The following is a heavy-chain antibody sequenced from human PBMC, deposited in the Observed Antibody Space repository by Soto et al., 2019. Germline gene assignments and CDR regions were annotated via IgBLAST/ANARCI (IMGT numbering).Heavy chain of an antibody. Sequence: PGETLKISCKGSGYSFTSYWISWVRQMPGKGLEWMGRIDPSDSYTNYSPSFQGHVTISADKSISTAYLQWSSLKASDTAMYYCARHRNKAVAGTAWFDPWGQGTLVTVSS. CDR1: GYSFTSYW. J-gene: IGHJ5*02. CDR3: ARHRNKAVAGTAWFDP. V-gene: IGHV5-10-1*01. CDR2: IDPSDSYT. D-gene: IGHD6-19*01.